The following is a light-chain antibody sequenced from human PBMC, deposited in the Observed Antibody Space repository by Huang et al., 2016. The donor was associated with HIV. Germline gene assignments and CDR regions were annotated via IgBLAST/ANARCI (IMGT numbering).Light chain of an antibody. J-gene: IGKJ1*01. CDR3: QQYNKWRT. V-gene: IGKV3-15*01. CDR2: GAS. Sequence: EIVMTQSPATLSVSPGQRATLSCRASQSVSNNLAWYQQKPGQAPRLLIYGASTRATGIPARFSGSGSGTEFTLTISSLQSEDFAVYYCQQYNKWRTFGQGTKVEIK. CDR1: QSVSNN.